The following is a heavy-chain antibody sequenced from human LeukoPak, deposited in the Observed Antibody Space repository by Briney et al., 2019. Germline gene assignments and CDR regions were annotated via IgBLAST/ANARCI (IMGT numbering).Heavy chain of an antibody. CDR2: INPSGGST. D-gene: IGHD3-10*01. Sequence: ASVKVSCKASGYTFTSYYMYWVRQAPGQGLEWMGIINPSGGSTSYAQKFQGRVTMTRDTSTSTVYMELSSLRSEDTAVYYCARGSLIRITMVRGVIIYWGQGTLVTVSS. CDR3: ARGSLIRITMVRGVIIY. CDR1: GYTFTSYY. J-gene: IGHJ4*02. V-gene: IGHV1-46*01.